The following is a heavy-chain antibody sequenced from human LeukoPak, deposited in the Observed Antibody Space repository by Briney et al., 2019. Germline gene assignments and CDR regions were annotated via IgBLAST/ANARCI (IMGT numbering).Heavy chain of an antibody. V-gene: IGHV2-70*11. D-gene: IGHD3-10*01. Sequence: SGPTLVKPTQTLTLTCTFSGFSLGTSGMCVSWIRQPPGKALEWLARIDWDDDKYYSTSLKTRLTISKDTSKNQVVLTMTNMDPVDTATYYCARIRAFGGDLDYWGQGTLVTVSS. CDR1: GFSLGTSGMC. CDR3: ARIRAFGGDLDY. CDR2: IDWDDDK. J-gene: IGHJ4*02.